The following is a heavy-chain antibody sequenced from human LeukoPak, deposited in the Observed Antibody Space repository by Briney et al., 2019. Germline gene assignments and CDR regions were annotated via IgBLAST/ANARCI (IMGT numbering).Heavy chain of an antibody. Sequence: GASVKVSCKASGYIFANYVINWVRQAPGQGLEWMGWISANNGNTNYAQSLLGRVTMTTDTSTSTAYMELTGLRSDDTAVYYCAREEKLRFLGRLPSNMDVWGQGTTVIVSS. CDR3: AREEKLRFLGRLPSNMDV. V-gene: IGHV1-18*01. D-gene: IGHD3-3*01. J-gene: IGHJ6*02. CDR2: ISANNGNT. CDR1: GYIFANYV.